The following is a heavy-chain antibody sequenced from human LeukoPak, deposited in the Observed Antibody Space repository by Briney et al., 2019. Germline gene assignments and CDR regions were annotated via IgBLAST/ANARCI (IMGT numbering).Heavy chain of an antibody. D-gene: IGHD6-6*01. CDR3: ARESEYSSSSDYMDG. J-gene: IGHJ6*03. CDR2: IGSSGNT. Sequence: GGSLRLSCAASGFAFSTYAMNWVRQAPGEGLEWVSTIGSSGNTYYADSVKGRFTISRDNSKNTLYLQMNGLRAEDTAVYYCARESEYSSSSDYMDGWGKGTTVTVSS. V-gene: IGHV3-23*01. CDR1: GFAFSTYA.